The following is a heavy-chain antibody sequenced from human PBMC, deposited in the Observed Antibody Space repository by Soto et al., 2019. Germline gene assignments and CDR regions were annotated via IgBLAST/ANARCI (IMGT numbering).Heavy chain of an antibody. CDR2: ISGSGGTT. J-gene: IGHJ4*02. CDR3: AKRPLSLRYLDY. V-gene: IGHV3-23*01. CDR1: GFTFSNYP. D-gene: IGHD3-9*01. Sequence: GGSLRLSCAASGFTFSNYPMNWVRQAPGKGLEWVSTISGSGGTTYYADSVKGRFTISRDNSKDTLYLQMNSLRAEDTAVYYCAKRPLSLRYLDYWGLGTLVTVSS.